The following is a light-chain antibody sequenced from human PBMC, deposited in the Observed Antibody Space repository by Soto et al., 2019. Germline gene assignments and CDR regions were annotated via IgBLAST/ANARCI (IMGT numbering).Light chain of an antibody. V-gene: IGKV1-5*03. CDR1: QSISSW. CDR2: KAS. CDR3: QQYNSYSWT. Sequence: DFQMAQSPSTLSASVGGRATITCRASQSISSWLAWYQQKPGKAPKLLIYKASSLESGVPSRFCGSGSGTEFTITISSLQPDDFATYYCQQYNSYSWTFGQGTKVEIK. J-gene: IGKJ1*01.